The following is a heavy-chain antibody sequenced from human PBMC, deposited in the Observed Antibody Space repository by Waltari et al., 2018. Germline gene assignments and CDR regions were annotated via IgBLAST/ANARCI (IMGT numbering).Heavy chain of an antibody. CDR2: IDSSGTT. J-gene: IGHJ3*02. V-gene: IGHV4-39*01. Sequence: QVRLQESGPGLLKPSETLSLTCTVSGDSISSTTLFWAWLRLTPGKGLEWIGSIDSSGTTYFNPSLKSRVAISVDTPNNQFSLRLSSVTAADTAIYYCANRYYYDPRGYPYDAFDIWGQGTSVTVSS. CDR3: ANRYYYDPRGYPYDAFDI. CDR1: GDSISSTTLF. D-gene: IGHD3-3*01.